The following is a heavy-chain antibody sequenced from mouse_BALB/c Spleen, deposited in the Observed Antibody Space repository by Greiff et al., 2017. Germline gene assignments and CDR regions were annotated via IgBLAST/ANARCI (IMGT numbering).Heavy chain of an antibody. J-gene: IGHJ1*01. CDR1: GYTFTSYT. CDR3: ARDEFITTVVATDFDV. CDR2: INPSSGYT. Sequence: QVQLQQSGAELARPGASVKMSCKASGYTFTSYTMHWVKQRPGQGLEWIGYINPSSGYTNYNQKFKDKATLTADKSSSTAYMQLSSLTSEDSAVYYCARDEFITTVVATDFDVWGAGTTVTVSS. D-gene: IGHD1-1*01. V-gene: IGHV1-4*01.